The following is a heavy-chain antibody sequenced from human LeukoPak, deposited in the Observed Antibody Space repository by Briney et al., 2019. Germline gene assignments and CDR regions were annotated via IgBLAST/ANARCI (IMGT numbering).Heavy chain of an antibody. D-gene: IGHD6-13*01. V-gene: IGHV4-59*01. CDR2: IYYSGST. CDR1: GGSISSYY. J-gene: IGHJ4*02. Sequence: SETLSLTCTVSGGSISSYYWSWIRQPPGEGLEWIGYIYYSGSTNYNPSLKSRVTISVDTSKNQFSLKLSSVTAADTAVYYCARGWVYFDYWGQGTLVTVSS. CDR3: ARGWVYFDY.